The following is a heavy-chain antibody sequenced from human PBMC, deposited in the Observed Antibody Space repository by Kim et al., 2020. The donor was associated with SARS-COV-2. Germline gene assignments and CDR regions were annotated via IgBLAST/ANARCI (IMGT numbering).Heavy chain of an antibody. D-gene: IGHD2-15*01. V-gene: IGHV3-11*01. Sequence: GGSLRLSCAASGFIFGDYYMSWIRQAPGKGLEWVSYSSSSGTTTYYADSVKGRFTISRDNAKNSLYLQMNSLRAEDTAVYYCARERGRAFDYWGQGTLVTVSS. CDR2: SSSSGTTT. CDR1: GFIFGDYY. J-gene: IGHJ4*02. CDR3: ARERGRAFDY.